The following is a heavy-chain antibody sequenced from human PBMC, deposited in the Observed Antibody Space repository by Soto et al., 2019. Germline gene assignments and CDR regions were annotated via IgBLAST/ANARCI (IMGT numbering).Heavy chain of an antibody. D-gene: IGHD6-13*01. CDR2: IFHDGYI. V-gene: IGHV4-39*01. J-gene: IGHJ4*02. CDR3: ARLQTAVPQY. CDR1: GDSISGSPYY. Sequence: SETLSLTCSVSGDSISGSPYYWGWIRQPPGKRLEWIGSIFHDGYIVYTPSLKSRVTISVDTSKNQFSLKLTSVAAADTAIHFCARLQTAVPQYWGQGILVTVSS.